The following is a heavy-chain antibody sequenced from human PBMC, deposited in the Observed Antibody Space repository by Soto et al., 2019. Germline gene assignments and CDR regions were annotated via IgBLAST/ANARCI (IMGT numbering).Heavy chain of an antibody. D-gene: IGHD2-2*01. Sequence: GGSLRLSCAASGFIFRDWFMSWIRQDPGKGLEWISYISKDSGSTIYYADSVKGRFTISRDNAKNSLYLQMNSLRDEDTAVYYCARYCISTSCYDDFDYWGQGTLVTVSS. CDR2: ISKDSGSTI. CDR3: ARYCISTSCYDDFDY. V-gene: IGHV3-11*04. CDR1: GFIFRDWF. J-gene: IGHJ4*02.